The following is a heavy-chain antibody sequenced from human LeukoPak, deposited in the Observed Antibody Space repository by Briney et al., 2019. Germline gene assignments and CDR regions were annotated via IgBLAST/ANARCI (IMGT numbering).Heavy chain of an antibody. D-gene: IGHD4/OR15-4a*01. J-gene: IGHJ4*02. CDR3: AKGYDYGDY. Sequence: GGSLRLSCVASGFSFSKYGMHWVRQAPGKGLEWVAVMSYDGSHKYYADSVKGRFTISRDNSKNTVYLEMNSLRGEDTAVYYCAKGYDYGDYWGQGTLVTVSS. CDR2: MSYDGSHK. CDR1: GFSFSKYG. V-gene: IGHV3-30*18.